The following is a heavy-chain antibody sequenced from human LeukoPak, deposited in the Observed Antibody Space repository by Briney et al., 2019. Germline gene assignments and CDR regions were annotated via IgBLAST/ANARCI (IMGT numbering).Heavy chain of an antibody. CDR1: GGSISSSSYY. V-gene: IGHV4-39*01. J-gene: IGHJ3*02. Sequence: SETLSLTCTVSGGSISSSSYYWGWIRQPPGKGLEWIGSIYCNGSTYYNPSLKSRVTISVDTSKNQFSLKLSSVTAADTAVYYCSLNTAAAFDIWGQGTMVTVSS. D-gene: IGHD4-17*01. CDR3: SLNTAAAFDI. CDR2: IYCNGST.